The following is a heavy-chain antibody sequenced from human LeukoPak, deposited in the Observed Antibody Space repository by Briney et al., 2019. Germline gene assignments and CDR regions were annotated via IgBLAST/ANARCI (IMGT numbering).Heavy chain of an antibody. Sequence: GESLKIYCKGSGYSFTSYWISWVRQMPGKGLEWMGRIDPSDSYTNYSPSFQGHVTISADKSISTAYLQWSSLKASDTAMYYCARRVSSSGWFDPWGQGTLVTDSS. D-gene: IGHD6-6*01. V-gene: IGHV5-10-1*01. CDR2: IDPSDSYT. CDR3: ARRVSSSGWFDP. J-gene: IGHJ5*02. CDR1: GYSFTSYW.